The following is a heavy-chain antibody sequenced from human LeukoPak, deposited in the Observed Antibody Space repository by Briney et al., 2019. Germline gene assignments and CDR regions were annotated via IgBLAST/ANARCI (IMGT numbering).Heavy chain of an antibody. Sequence: GGSLRLSCAASGFTFSSYSMNWVGQAPGKGLEWVSSISSSSSYIYYADSVKGRFTISRDNAKNSLYLQMNSLRAEDTAVYYCARDGPAIVVVVAATPPDYWGQGTLVTVSS. CDR3: ARDGPAIVVVVAATPPDY. CDR2: ISSSSSYI. D-gene: IGHD2-15*01. V-gene: IGHV3-21*01. J-gene: IGHJ4*02. CDR1: GFTFSSYS.